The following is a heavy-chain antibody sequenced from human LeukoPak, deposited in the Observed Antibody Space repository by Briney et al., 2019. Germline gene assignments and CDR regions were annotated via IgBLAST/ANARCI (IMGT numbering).Heavy chain of an antibody. V-gene: IGHV6-1*01. J-gene: IGHJ4*02. CDR2: TYYRSKWYD. CDR3: AREVEEGLRFSYFDS. Sequence: SQTLSLTCAISGDSVSSNSAAWNWIRQSPSRGVEWLGRTYYRSKWYDDYAVSVKSRITISPDPSKNQFSLQLNSVTPEDTAVYYCAREVEEGLRFSYFDSWGQGTLVTVSS. CDR1: GDSVSSNSAA. D-gene: IGHD5-12*01.